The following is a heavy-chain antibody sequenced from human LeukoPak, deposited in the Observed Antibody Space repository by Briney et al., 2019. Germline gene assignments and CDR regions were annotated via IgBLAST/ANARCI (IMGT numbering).Heavy chain of an antibody. J-gene: IGHJ4*02. D-gene: IGHD3-3*01. CDR3: ARSARLMKGVVEVTALDD. V-gene: IGHV3-48*03. Sequence: GGSLRLSCAASGFTFSSYEMNWVRQAPGKGLEWVSYISSSGSAIYYADSVKGRFTISRDNSKNTLYLEMNSLRADDTAVYYCARSARLMKGVVEVTALDDWGQGTLVTVSS. CDR1: GFTFSSYE. CDR2: ISSSGSAI.